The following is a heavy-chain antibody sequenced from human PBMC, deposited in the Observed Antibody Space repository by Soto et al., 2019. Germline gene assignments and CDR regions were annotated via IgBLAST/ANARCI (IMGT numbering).Heavy chain of an antibody. V-gene: IGHV4-59*01. J-gene: IGHJ4*02. CDR2: IYFRGAT. CDR3: ARSSGYATPLDQ. CDR1: GGSMNTFY. D-gene: IGHD3-22*01. Sequence: SETLSLTCTVSGGSMNTFYWSWVRQSPGKGLEWIGYIYFRGATHYHPSLQSRVSISIDTSQNQFSLKLNSMTTADTAVYYCARSSGYATPLDQWGQGTLVTVSS.